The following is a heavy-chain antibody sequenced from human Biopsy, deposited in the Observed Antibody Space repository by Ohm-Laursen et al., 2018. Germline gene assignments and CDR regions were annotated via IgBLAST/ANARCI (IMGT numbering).Heavy chain of an antibody. Sequence: GSLRLSCAASGFTFKDYAMNWIRQTPEKGLEWVSVVGGGGRLTDHTDFADSVRGRFTISRDNSKNKLYLDMINLRAEDTAIYYCARNVRGYNYGLPEYWGQGVMVTVSS. CDR3: ARNVRGYNYGLPEY. CDR2: VGGGGRLTDHT. CDR1: GFTFKDYA. V-gene: IGHV3-23*01. D-gene: IGHD5-18*01. J-gene: IGHJ4*02.